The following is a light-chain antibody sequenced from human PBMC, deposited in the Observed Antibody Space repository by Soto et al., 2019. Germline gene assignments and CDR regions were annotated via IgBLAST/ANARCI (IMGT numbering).Light chain of an antibody. J-gene: IGLJ2*01. CDR2: YDS. Sequence: ELTQPPSVSVAPGKTARITCGGNNIGSKSVHWYQQKPGQAPVLVIYYDSDRPSGIPERFSGSNSGNTATLTISRVEAGDEADYYCQVWDSSSDHRGVFGGGTKLTVL. CDR3: QVWDSSSDHRGV. CDR1: NIGSKS. V-gene: IGLV3-21*04.